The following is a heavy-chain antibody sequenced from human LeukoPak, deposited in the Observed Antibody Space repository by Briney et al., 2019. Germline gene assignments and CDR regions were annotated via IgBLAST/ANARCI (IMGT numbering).Heavy chain of an antibody. CDR2: IYTSGST. J-gene: IGHJ4*02. Sequence: SETLSLTCTVSGGSISSYYWSWIRQPAGKGLEWIGRIYTSGSTTYNPSLRSRVTMSVDTSKNQFSLKLNSVTAADTAVYYCAASSSSSGYFDYWGQGTLVTVSS. V-gene: IGHV4-4*07. CDR1: GGSISSYY. D-gene: IGHD6-6*01. CDR3: AASSSSSGYFDY.